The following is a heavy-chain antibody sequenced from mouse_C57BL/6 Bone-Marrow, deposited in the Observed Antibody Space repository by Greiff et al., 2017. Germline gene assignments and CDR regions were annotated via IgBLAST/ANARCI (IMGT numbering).Heavy chain of an antibody. Sequence: QVQLQQPGAELVKPGASVKLSCKASGYTFTSYWMHWVKQRPGQGLEWIGMIHPNSGSTKYNEKFKSKATLTVDKSSSTAYMQLSSLTSEASAFYYWARCGWFHEDYDAMDYWGQGTSVTVSS. V-gene: IGHV1-64*01. CDR2: IHPNSGST. J-gene: IGHJ4*01. CDR1: GYTFTSYW. D-gene: IGHD1-1*02. CDR3: ARCGWFHEDYDAMDY.